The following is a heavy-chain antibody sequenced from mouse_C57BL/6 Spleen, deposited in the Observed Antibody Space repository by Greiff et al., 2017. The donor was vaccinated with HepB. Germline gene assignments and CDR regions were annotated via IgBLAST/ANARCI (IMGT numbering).Heavy chain of an antibody. CDR1: GYAFSSYW. J-gene: IGHJ3*01. V-gene: IGHV1-80*01. Sequence: QVQLQQSGAELVKPGASVKISCKASGYAFSSYWMNWVKQRPGKGLEWIGQIYPGDGDTNYNGKFKGKATLTADKSSSTAYMQLSSLTSEDSAVYFCARNGDYGYERRLGFAYWGQGTLVTVSA. CDR2: IYPGDGDT. D-gene: IGHD2-2*01. CDR3: ARNGDYGYERRLGFAY.